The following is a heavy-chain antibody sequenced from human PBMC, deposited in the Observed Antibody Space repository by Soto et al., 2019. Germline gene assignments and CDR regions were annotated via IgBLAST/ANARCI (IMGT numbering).Heavy chain of an antibody. Sequence: GASVKVSCKASGYTFTSYGISWVRQAPGQGLEWMGWISAYNGNTNYAQKLQGRVTMTTDTSTSTAYMDLRSLRSDDTAVYYCARCGGIYYDSSGYYYYYYGMDVWGQGTTVTVSS. V-gene: IGHV1-18*01. CDR2: ISAYNGNT. CDR3: ARCGGIYYDSSGYYYYYYGMDV. D-gene: IGHD3-22*01. J-gene: IGHJ6*02. CDR1: GYTFTSYG.